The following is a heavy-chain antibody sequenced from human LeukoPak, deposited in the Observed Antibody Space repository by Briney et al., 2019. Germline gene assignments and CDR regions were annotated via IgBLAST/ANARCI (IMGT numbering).Heavy chain of an antibody. J-gene: IGHJ4*02. D-gene: IGHD3-3*01. CDR1: GFTFSSYA. CDR2: ISGSGGST. Sequence: PGGSLRLSCAASGFTFSSYAMSWVRPAPGKGLEWVSAISGSGGSTYYADSVKGRFTISRDNSKNTLYLQMNSLRAEDTAVYYCARRADFWSGYSSGYYFDYWGQGTLVTVSS. CDR3: ARRADFWSGYSSGYYFDY. V-gene: IGHV3-23*01.